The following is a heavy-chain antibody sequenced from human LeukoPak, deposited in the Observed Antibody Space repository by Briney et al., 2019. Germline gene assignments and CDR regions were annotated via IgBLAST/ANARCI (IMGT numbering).Heavy chain of an antibody. V-gene: IGHV4-39*07. CDR2: IYYSGST. J-gene: IGHJ4*02. D-gene: IGHD3-10*01. CDR3: ARYGSGSYYNEDY. Sequence: SETLSLTCTVSGGSISSSSYYWGWIRQPPGKGLEWIGSIYYSGSTYYNPSLKSRVTISVDTSKNQFSLKLSSVTAADTAVYYCARYGSGSYYNEDYWGQGTLVTVSS. CDR1: GGSISSSSYY.